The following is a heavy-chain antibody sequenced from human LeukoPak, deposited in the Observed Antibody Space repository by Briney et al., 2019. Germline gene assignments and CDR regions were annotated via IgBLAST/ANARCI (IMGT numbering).Heavy chain of an antibody. CDR1: GGSVSFDY. CDR2: IHHSGSS. J-gene: IGHJ3*02. D-gene: IGHD5-12*01. CDR3: ARFSPGVYSGYDYSSTSDAFDI. V-gene: IGHV4-59*02. Sequence: SETLFLTCTVSGGSVSFDYWSWIRQPPGKGLEWVGSIHHSGSSNYNSSLKSRVTLSLDTSKNQLSLRLSSVTAADTAVYYCARFSPGVYSGYDYSSTSDAFDIWGQGTMVTVSS.